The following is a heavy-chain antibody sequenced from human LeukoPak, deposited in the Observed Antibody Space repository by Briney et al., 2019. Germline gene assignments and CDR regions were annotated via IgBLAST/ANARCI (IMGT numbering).Heavy chain of an antibody. CDR1: GYTFSSYG. J-gene: IGHJ6*02. D-gene: IGHD3-9*01. V-gene: IGHV1-18*01. CDR3: ARTGSTYYYYYGMDV. CDR2: ISANNGNT. Sequence: ASVKVSCKASGYTFSSYGISWVRQAPGQGLEWMGWISANNGNTNYAQKFQGRVTMTTDTPTSTAYMELRSLRSDHTAVYYCARTGSTYYYYYGMDVWGQGTTVTASS.